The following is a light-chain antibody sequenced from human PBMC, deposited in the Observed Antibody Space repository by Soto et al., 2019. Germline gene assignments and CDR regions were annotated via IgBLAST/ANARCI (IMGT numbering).Light chain of an antibody. CDR2: AAS. Sequence: DIQMTQSPSSVSASVGDRVTITCRASQGIRDSLAWYQQKPGKAPKLLISAASSLQSGVPSRFSGSGSGTDFTLTISSLQPEDFATYYCQQTDNFPLTFGQGTRLEIK. CDR1: QGIRDS. V-gene: IGKV1-12*01. J-gene: IGKJ5*01. CDR3: QQTDNFPLT.